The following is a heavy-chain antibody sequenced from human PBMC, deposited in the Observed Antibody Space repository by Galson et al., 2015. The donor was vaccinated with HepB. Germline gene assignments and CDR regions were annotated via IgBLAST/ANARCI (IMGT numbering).Heavy chain of an antibody. V-gene: IGHV4-39*01. CDR2: IYYSGST. D-gene: IGHD6-25*01. J-gene: IGHJ4*02. Sequence: SETLSLTCTVSGSSISSSSYYWGWIRQPPGKGLEWIGSIYYSGSTYYNPSLKSRVTISVDTSKNQFSLKLSSVTAADTAVYYCARPSGGAAGDYWGQGTLVTVSS. CDR1: GSSISSSSYY. CDR3: ARPSGGAAGDY.